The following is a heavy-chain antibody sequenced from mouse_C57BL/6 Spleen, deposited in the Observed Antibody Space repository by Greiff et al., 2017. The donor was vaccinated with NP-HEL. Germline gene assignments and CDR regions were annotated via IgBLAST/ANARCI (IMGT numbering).Heavy chain of an antibody. CDR1: GFTFTDYY. Sequence: EVKLMESGGGLVQPGGSLSLSCAASGFTFTDYYMSWVRQPPGKALEWLGFIRNKANGYTTEYSASVKGRFTISRDNSQSILYLQMNALRAEDSATYYCARSNYGGFDYWGQGTTLTVSS. J-gene: IGHJ2*01. D-gene: IGHD1-1*01. CDR3: ARSNYGGFDY. CDR2: IRNKANGYTT. V-gene: IGHV7-3*01.